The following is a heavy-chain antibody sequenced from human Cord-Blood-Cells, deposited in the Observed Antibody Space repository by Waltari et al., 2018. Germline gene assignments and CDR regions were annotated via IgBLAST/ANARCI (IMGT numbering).Heavy chain of an antibody. CDR3: ARQSSPAVADAVDI. CDR1: GFTFSSYG. Sequence: QVQLVESGGGVVQPGRSLRLSCAASGFTFSSYGMHWVRQAPGKGLEWVAVIWYDGSNKDYADSGKGRFTISRDNSKNTLYLQMNSLRADDTAVYYCARQSSPAVADAVDIWGQGTMVTVSS. V-gene: IGHV3-33*01. D-gene: IGHD6-19*01. J-gene: IGHJ3*02. CDR2: IWYDGSNK.